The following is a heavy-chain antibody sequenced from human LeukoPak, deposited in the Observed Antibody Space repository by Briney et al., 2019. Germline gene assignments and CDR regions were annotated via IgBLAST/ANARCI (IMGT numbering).Heavy chain of an antibody. D-gene: IGHD3-9*01. Sequence: SETLSLTCAVYTGSFSDYYWSWIRQPPGMGLEWIGKISHSGSINYNPSLKSRVSISVDTSKNQFSLKLSSLNAADTAVYYCARGVGYYILTGPGYFDLWGRGTLVTVSS. V-gene: IGHV4-34*01. CDR1: TGSFSDYY. J-gene: IGHJ2*01. CDR3: ARGVGYYILTGPGYFDL. CDR2: ISHSGSI.